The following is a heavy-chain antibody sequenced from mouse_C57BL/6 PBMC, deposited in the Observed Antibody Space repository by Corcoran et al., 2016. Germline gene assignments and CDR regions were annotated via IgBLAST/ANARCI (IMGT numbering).Heavy chain of an antibody. J-gene: IGHJ4*01. D-gene: IGHD1-1*01. CDR3: AITTVVAGAMDY. CDR2: INPNNGGT. CDR1: GYTFTDYY. V-gene: IGHV1-26*01. Sequence: EVQLQQSGPELVKPGASVKISCKASGYTFTDYYMNWVKQSHGKSLEWIGDINPNNGGTSYNQKFKGKATLTVDKSSSTAYMELRSLTSEDSAVYYCAITTVVAGAMDYWGQGTSVTVSS.